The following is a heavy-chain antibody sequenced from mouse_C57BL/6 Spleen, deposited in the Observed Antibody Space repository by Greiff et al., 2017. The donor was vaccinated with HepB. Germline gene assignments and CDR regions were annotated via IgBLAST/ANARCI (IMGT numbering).Heavy chain of an antibody. J-gene: IGHJ3*01. CDR3: ARSYGSSYCWFAY. V-gene: IGHV1-78*01. D-gene: IGHD1-1*01. CDR1: GYTFTDHT. CDR2: IYPRDGST. Sequence: VQLQQSDAELVKPGASVKISCKVSGYTFTDHTIHWMKQRPEQGLEWIGYIYPRDGSTKYNEKFKGKATLTADKSSSTAYMQLNSLTSEDSAVSVCARSYGSSYCWFAYWGQGTLVTVSA.